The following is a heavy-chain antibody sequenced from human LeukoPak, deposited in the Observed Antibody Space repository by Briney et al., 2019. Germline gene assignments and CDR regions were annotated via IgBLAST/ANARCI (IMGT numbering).Heavy chain of an antibody. Sequence: GGSLRLSCAASGFTFSDYYMSWIRQAPGKGLEWVSYISSSGSTIYYADSVKGRFTISRDNSKNTLYLQMNSLRAEDTAVYYCATIREDIVVVPAARERDAFDIWGQGTMVTVSS. V-gene: IGHV3-11*04. CDR2: ISSSGSTI. CDR3: ATIREDIVVVPAARERDAFDI. CDR1: GFTFSDYY. J-gene: IGHJ3*02. D-gene: IGHD2-2*01.